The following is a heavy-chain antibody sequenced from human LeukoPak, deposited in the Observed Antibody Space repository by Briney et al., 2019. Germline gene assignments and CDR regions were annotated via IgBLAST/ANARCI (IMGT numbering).Heavy chain of an antibody. V-gene: IGHV3-23*01. CDR2: ISGSGGNT. CDR3: AKRNRSSWSSFDH. Sequence: GGSLRLSCAASGFSFSNYAMNWVRQAPGKGLEWVSGISGSGGNTYYADSVKGRFTISRDNSKNTLYLQMDSLRAEDTALYYCAKRNRSSWSSFDHWGQGTLVTVSS. CDR1: GFSFSNYA. J-gene: IGHJ4*02. D-gene: IGHD6-13*01.